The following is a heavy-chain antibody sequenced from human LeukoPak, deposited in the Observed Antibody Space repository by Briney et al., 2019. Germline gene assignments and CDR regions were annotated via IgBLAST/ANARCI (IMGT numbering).Heavy chain of an antibody. CDR1: GGSISSSSYY. CDR2: IYYSGST. Sequence: SETLSLTCTVSGGSISSSSYYWGWIRQPPGKGLEWIGRIYYSGSTYYNPSLKSRVTISVDTSKNQFSLRLSSVTAADTAVYYCARLAAYYYDSSGYYYFDYWGQGTLVTVSS. CDR3: ARLAAYYYDSSGYYYFDY. D-gene: IGHD3-22*01. V-gene: IGHV4-39*01. J-gene: IGHJ4*02.